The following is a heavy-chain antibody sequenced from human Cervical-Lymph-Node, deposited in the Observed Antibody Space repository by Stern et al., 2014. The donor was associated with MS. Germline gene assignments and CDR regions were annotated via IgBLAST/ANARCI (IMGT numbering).Heavy chain of an antibody. D-gene: IGHD1-14*01. V-gene: IGHV5-51*01. Sequence: VQLVQSGAELIRPGESLKISCKGSGYKFSIYWIAWVRQMPGKGLEWMGIIHPGDSETRYSPPFQGQVTMSADKSTSTAYLQWSSLNASDTAMYFCARQTTAWASDVWGQGTLVTVSS. CDR2: IHPGDSET. CDR1: GYKFSIYW. J-gene: IGHJ4*02. CDR3: ARQTTAWASDV.